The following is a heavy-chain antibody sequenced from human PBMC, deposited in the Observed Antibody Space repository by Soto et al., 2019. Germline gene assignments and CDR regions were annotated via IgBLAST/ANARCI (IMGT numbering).Heavy chain of an antibody. J-gene: IGHJ6*02. D-gene: IGHD1-26*01. Sequence: GGSLRPSCAASGFTFSSYAMHWVRQAPGKGLEWVAVISYDGSNKYYADSVKGRFTISRDNSKNTLYLQMNSLRAEDTAVYYCARDGELPLCMDVWGQGTTVTVSS. CDR1: GFTFSSYA. CDR3: ARDGELPLCMDV. CDR2: ISYDGSNK. V-gene: IGHV3-30-3*01.